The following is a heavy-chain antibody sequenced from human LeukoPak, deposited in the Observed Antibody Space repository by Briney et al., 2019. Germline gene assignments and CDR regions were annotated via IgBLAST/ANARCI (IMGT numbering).Heavy chain of an antibody. D-gene: IGHD2-2*01. CDR2: IIPIFGTA. J-gene: IGHJ6*02. CDR3: AREVPPGYCSSTSCPLKYYYYGMDV. Sequence: SVKVSCKASGGTFSSYAISWVRQAPGQGLEWMGGIIPIFGTANYAQKFQGRVTITADESTSTAYMELSSLRSEDTAVYYCAREVPPGYCSSTSCPLKYYYYGMDVWGQGTTVTVSS. CDR1: GGTFSSYA. V-gene: IGHV1-69*13.